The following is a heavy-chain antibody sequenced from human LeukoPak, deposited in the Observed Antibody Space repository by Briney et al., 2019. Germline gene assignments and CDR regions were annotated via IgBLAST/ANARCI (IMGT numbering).Heavy chain of an antibody. Sequence: SETLSLTCTVSGGSISSYYWYWIRHPAGKGLEWIGRIYAIGSTNYNPSLKSRVTMSVDTSKNQFSLTLSSVTAADTAVYYCARGGSSIAARQVHYYYYYYGMDVWGQGTTVTVSS. CDR1: GGSISSYY. J-gene: IGHJ6*02. CDR3: ARGGSSIAARQVHYYYYYYGMDV. CDR2: IYAIGST. D-gene: IGHD6-6*01. V-gene: IGHV4-4*07.